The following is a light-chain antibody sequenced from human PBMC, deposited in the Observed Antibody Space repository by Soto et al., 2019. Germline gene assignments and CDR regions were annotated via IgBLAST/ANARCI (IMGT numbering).Light chain of an antibody. V-gene: IGKV3-15*01. CDR1: QRVSSN. CDR3: QQYNNWPQLT. CDR2: DAS. J-gene: IGKJ4*01. Sequence: EIVMTQSPATLSVSTGERATLCFRASQRVSSNLAWYQQKPGQAPRLLIYDASTRANGIPARFSGSGSGTEFTLTLSSLQSEDFASYYCQQYNNWPQLTFGGGTKVDIK.